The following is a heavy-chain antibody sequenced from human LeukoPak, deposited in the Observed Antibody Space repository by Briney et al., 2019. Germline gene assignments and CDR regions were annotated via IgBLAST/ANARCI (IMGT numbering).Heavy chain of an antibody. J-gene: IGHJ5*02. D-gene: IGHD3-16*01. V-gene: IGHV4-59*01. CDR2: IYYSGST. Sequence: PSETLSLTCTVSGGSISSYYWGWIRQPPGKGLEWIGYIYYSGSTNYNPSLKSRVTISVDTSKNQFSLKLSSVTAADTAVYYCARAGTYYDYVWGPPHWFDPWGQGTLVTVSS. CDR1: GGSISSYY. CDR3: ARAGTYYDYVWGPPHWFDP.